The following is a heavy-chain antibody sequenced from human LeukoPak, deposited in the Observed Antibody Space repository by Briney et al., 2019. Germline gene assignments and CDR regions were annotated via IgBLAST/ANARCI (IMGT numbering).Heavy chain of an antibody. D-gene: IGHD1-26*01. J-gene: IGHJ4*02. CDR2: ISSSGMSI. CDR1: GFIFNNYE. V-gene: IGHV3-48*03. Sequence: GGSLRLSCVASGFIFNNYEMNWVRQAPGKGLEWVAFISSSGMSIYYADSVKGRFTISRDNSKNTLYLQMNSLRAEDTAVYYCAKVRWELAVWGQGTLVTVSS. CDR3: AKVRWELAV.